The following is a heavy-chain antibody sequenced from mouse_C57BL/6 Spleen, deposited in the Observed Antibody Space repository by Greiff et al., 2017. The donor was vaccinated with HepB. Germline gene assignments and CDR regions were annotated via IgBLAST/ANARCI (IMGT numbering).Heavy chain of an antibody. D-gene: IGHD1-1*01. J-gene: IGHJ3*01. V-gene: IGHV1-80*01. CDR2: IYPGDGDT. CDR3: AREDYYGSSSWFAY. Sequence: VQLQQSGAELVKPVASVKISCKASGYAFSSYWMNWVKQRPGKGLEWIGQIYPGDGDTNYNGKFKGKATLTADKSSSTAYMQLSSLTSEDSAVYFCAREDYYGSSSWFAYWGQGTLVTVSA. CDR1: GYAFSSYW.